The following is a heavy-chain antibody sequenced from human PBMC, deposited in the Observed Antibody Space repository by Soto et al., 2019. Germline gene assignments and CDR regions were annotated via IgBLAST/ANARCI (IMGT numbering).Heavy chain of an antibody. D-gene: IGHD3-10*01. CDR3: ERTLLFGELLGAGNDYYYGRDV. J-gene: IGHJ6*02. CDR2: ISAYNGNT. V-gene: IGHV1-18*04. CDR1: GYTFTSYG. Sequence: QVQLVQSGAEVKKPGASVKVSCKASGYTFTSYGISWVRQAPGQGLEWMGLISAYNGNTNYAPKLQGRVTMTTDTSMSTAYMQLRGLRSDDSALYYCERTLLFGELLGAGNDYYYGRDVWGQGTTVAFAS.